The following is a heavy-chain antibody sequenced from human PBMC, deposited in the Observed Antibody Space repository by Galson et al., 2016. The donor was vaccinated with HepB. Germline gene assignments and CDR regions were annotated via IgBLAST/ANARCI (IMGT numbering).Heavy chain of an antibody. Sequence: SVKVSCKASGYTFTSYAMHWVRQAPGQRLEWMGWINAGNGNTKYSQKFQGRVTITRDTSASTAYMELSSLRSEDTAVYYCARRGIAVAGCDYWGQGTLVTVSS. V-gene: IGHV1-3*01. CDR1: GYTFTSYA. CDR3: ARRGIAVAGCDY. J-gene: IGHJ4*02. D-gene: IGHD6-19*01. CDR2: INAGNGNT.